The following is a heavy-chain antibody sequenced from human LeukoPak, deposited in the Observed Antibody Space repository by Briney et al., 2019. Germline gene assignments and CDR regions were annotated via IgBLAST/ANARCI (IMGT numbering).Heavy chain of an antibody. D-gene: IGHD3/OR15-3a*01. CDR3: ARLKSVRGPSYYYFMDV. CDR2: LYYGGST. J-gene: IGHJ6*03. Sequence: PSETLSLTCAVSGVAITSYYWGWIRQSPGKGLEVIGFLYYGGSTNYNPSLKSRVSFSVETSQVQLSLRLTSVTTADTAVYYCARLKSVRGPSYYYFMDVWGNGTAVTVSS. V-gene: IGHV4-59*01. CDR1: GVAITSYY.